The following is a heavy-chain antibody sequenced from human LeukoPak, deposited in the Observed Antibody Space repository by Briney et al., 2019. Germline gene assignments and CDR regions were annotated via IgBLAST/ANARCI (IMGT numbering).Heavy chain of an antibody. CDR3: ARDFIEYCSSTSCYTGYYYYMDV. J-gene: IGHJ6*03. Sequence: ASETLSLTCTVSGGSISSYYWSWIRQPAGKGLEWIGRIYTSGSTNYNPSLKSRVTMSVDTSKNQFSLKLSSVTAADTAVYYCARDFIEYCSSTSCYTGYYYYMDVWGKGTTVTVSS. CDR1: GGSISSYY. V-gene: IGHV4-4*07. D-gene: IGHD2-2*02. CDR2: IYTSGST.